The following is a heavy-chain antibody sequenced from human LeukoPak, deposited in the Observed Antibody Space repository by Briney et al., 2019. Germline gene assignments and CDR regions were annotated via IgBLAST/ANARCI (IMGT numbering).Heavy chain of an antibody. V-gene: IGHV3-21*06. CDR2: ISSSSNYI. Sequence: GSLRLSCAASGFTFTSYAMSWVRQAPGKGLEWVSSISSSSNYIYYADSVKGRFTISRDNAKNSLFLQMNSLRAEDTAVYYCAREAVGFDYWGQGTLVTVSS. D-gene: IGHD2-15*01. CDR3: AREAVGFDY. J-gene: IGHJ4*02. CDR1: GFTFTSYA.